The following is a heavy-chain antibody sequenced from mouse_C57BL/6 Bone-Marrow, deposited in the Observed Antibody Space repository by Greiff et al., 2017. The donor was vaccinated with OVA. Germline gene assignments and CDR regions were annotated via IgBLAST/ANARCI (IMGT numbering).Heavy chain of an antibody. CDR3: ARKDEFAY. J-gene: IGHJ3*01. Sequence: QVQLKQSGAELARPGASVKLSCKASGYTFTSYGISWVKQRTGQGLEWIGEIYPRSGNTYYNEKFKGKATLTADKSSSTAYMELRSLTSEDSAVYFCARKDEFAYWGQGTLVTVSA. V-gene: IGHV1-81*01. CDR2: IYPRSGNT. CDR1: GYTFTSYG.